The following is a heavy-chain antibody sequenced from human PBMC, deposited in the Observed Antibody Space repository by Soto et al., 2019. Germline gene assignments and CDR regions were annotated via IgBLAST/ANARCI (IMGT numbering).Heavy chain of an antibody. J-gene: IGHJ4*02. D-gene: IGHD6-13*01. CDR2: ISYRGST. CDR1: GASISNSAYY. CDR3: VTFDFSSTYYDH. Sequence: PSETLSLTCTVSGASISNSAYYWGWIRQPPGKGLEWIGTISYRGSTFYKPSLKSQVTISVDTIKNQFSLKLDSVTVAGTAVYYCVTFDFSSTYYDHWGQGTLVTVSS. V-gene: IGHV4-39*01.